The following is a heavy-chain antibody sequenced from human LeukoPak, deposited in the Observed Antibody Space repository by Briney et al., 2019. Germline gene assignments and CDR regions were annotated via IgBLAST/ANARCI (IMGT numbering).Heavy chain of an antibody. D-gene: IGHD6-6*01. CDR2: INPNSGGT. CDR3: ARDRIAARSAGFDP. V-gene: IGHV1-2*02. J-gene: IGHJ5*02. Sequence: ASVKVSCKASGGTFSSYAISWVRQAPGQGLEWMGWINPNSGGTNYAQKFQGRVTMTRDTSISTAYMELSRLRSDDTAVYYCARDRIAARSAGFDPWGQGTLVTVSS. CDR1: GGTFSSYA.